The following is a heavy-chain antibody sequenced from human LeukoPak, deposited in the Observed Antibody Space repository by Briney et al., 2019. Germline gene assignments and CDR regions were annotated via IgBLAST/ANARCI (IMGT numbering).Heavy chain of an antibody. V-gene: IGHV3-30*18. CDR2: ISYDGSNQ. Sequence: GRSLRLSCTVSGFTFSRYGMHWLRQAPGKGLEWVEGISYDGSNQHYGDSVKGRFTISRDNSKHTLYLQMNSLRGDDTAVYYCAKEGRRYFDYWGQGALVTVSS. CDR1: GFTFSRYG. J-gene: IGHJ4*02. CDR3: AKEGRRYFDY.